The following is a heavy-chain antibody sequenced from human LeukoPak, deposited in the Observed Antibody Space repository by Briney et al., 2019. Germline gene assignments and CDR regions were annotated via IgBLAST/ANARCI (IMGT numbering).Heavy chain of an antibody. CDR2: MNPNSGNT. D-gene: IGHD6-6*01. CDR1: GYTFTSYD. V-gene: IGHV1-8*03. CDR3: ARVAGSWDAFDI. Sequence: GASVKVSCKASGYTFTSYDINWVRQATGQGLEWMGWMNPNSGNTGYAQKFQGGVTITRNTSISTAYMELSSLRSEDTAVYYCARVAGSWDAFDIWGQGTMVTVSS. J-gene: IGHJ3*02.